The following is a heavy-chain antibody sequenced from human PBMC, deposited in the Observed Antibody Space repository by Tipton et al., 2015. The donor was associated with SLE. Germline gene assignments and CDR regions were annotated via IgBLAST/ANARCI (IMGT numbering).Heavy chain of an antibody. J-gene: IGHJ3*02. CDR2: IYHSGST. V-gene: IGHV4-38-2*01. Sequence: TLSLTCAVSGYSISSGYYWGWIRQHPGKGLEWIGSIYHSGSTYYNPYLKSRVSISVDTSKNQFSLKLSSVTAADTAVYYCARARGIAVAGHDAFDIWGQGTMVTVSS. CDR1: GYSISSGYY. D-gene: IGHD6-19*01. CDR3: ARARGIAVAGHDAFDI.